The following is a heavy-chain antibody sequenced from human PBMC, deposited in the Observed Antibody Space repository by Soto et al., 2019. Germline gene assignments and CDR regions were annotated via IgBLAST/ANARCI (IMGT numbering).Heavy chain of an antibody. Sequence: SETLSLTCTVSGGSISSYYWSWIRQPPGKGLEWIGYIYYSGSTNYNPSLKSRVTISVDTSKNQFSLKLSSVTAADTAVYYCARPTYDSSGYRFDYWGQGTLVTVSS. J-gene: IGHJ4*02. CDR2: IYYSGST. CDR3: ARPTYDSSGYRFDY. CDR1: GGSISSYY. D-gene: IGHD3-22*01. V-gene: IGHV4-59*08.